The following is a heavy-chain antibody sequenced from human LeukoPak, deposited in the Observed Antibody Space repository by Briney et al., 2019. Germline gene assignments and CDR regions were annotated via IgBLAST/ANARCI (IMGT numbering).Heavy chain of an antibody. V-gene: IGHV3-11*04. J-gene: IGHJ6*03. Sequence: GGSLRLSCAASGFTFSDYYMSWIRQAPGKGLEWVSDISSSGSTKNYADSVKGRFTISRDNAKNSLYLQMNSLRAEDRAVYYCARVGNYYDSSGYYSTFYYYYYMDVWGKGTTVTVSS. CDR3: ARVGNYYDSSGYYSTFYYYYYMDV. CDR2: ISSSGSTK. D-gene: IGHD3-22*01. CDR1: GFTFSDYY.